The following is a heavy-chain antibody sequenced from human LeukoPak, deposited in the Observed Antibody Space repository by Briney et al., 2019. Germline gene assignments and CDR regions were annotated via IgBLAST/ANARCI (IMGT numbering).Heavy chain of an antibody. CDR1: GFTVSSYS. CDR2: ISSSSSYI. Sequence: PGGSLRLSCAASGFTVSSYSMNWVRQAPGKGLEWVSSISSSSSYIYYADSVKGRFTISRDNAKNSLYLQMNSLRAEDTAVYYCARDGRVVLPAANNYYYYYYMDVWGKGTTVTVSS. V-gene: IGHV3-21*01. D-gene: IGHD2-2*01. CDR3: ARDGRVVLPAANNYYYYYYMDV. J-gene: IGHJ6*03.